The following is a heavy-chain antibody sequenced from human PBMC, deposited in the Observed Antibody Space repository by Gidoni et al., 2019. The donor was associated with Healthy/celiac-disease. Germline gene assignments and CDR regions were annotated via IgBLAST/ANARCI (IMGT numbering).Heavy chain of an antibody. J-gene: IGHJ3*02. V-gene: IGHV4-30-2*01. CDR3: ARVGGYFSLVWGDAFDI. CDR2: IYHSGST. Sequence: LEWIGYIYHSGSTYYNPSLKSRVTISVDRSKNQFSLKLSSVTAADTAVYYCARVGGYFSLVWGDAFDIWGQGTMVTVSS. D-gene: IGHD3-16*01.